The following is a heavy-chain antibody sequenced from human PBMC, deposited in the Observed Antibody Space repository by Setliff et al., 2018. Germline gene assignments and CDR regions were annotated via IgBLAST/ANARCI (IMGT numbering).Heavy chain of an antibody. CDR1: GYMFTTYG. Sequence: ASVKVSCKTSGYMFTTYGISWVRQDPGQGLEWMGWIRVYDGYTDYAQKFQGKVTMTKDTSTSTAYMELRSLRPDDTAVYYCARGPPDFVVVPAAAKFDYWGQGTLVTVSS. CDR3: ARGPPDFVVVPAAAKFDY. D-gene: IGHD2-2*01. CDR2: IRVYDGYT. V-gene: IGHV1-18*01. J-gene: IGHJ4*02.